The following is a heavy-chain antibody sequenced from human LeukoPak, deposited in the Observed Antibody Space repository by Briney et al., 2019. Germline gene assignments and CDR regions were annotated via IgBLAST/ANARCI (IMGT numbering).Heavy chain of an antibody. CDR3: ARATVTLDY. CDR2: IWYDGSDQ. Sequence: GGSLRLSCTMSGFNFSSFGMHWVRQAPGKGLEWVAVIWYDGSDQFYEDSVKGRFTISRVNSKNTLYLQMNSLRAEDTAVYYCARATVTLDYWGQGTLVTVSS. CDR1: GFNFSSFG. V-gene: IGHV3-33*01. D-gene: IGHD4-17*01. J-gene: IGHJ4*02.